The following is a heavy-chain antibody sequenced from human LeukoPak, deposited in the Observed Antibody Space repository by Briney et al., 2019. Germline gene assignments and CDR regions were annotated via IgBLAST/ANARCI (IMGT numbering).Heavy chain of an antibody. J-gene: IGHJ4*02. Sequence: GGSLRLSCAASGFTFSSYSMNWVRQAPGKGLEWVSSISSSSSYIYYADSVKGRFTISRDNAKNSLYLQMNSLRAEDTAVYYCARPTTVAVAGTCGYWGQGTLVTVSS. V-gene: IGHV3-21*01. CDR1: GFTFSSYS. CDR3: ARPTTVAVAGTCGY. D-gene: IGHD6-19*01. CDR2: ISSSSSYI.